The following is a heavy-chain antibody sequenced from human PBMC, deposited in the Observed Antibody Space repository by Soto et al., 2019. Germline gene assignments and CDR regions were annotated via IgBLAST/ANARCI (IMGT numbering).Heavy chain of an antibody. CDR1: GFSLSTSGVG. CDR3: AHSPWTGTKAYFDY. V-gene: IGHV2-5*02. Sequence: QITLKESTPTLVKPTQTLTLTCTFSGFSLSTSGVGVGWIRQPPGKALEWLALIYWDDDRRYSPSLKSRLNITEDPAKNQVVLTMTNIDPVDTATYDCAHSPWTGTKAYFDYWGQGTLVPVSS. J-gene: IGHJ4*02. D-gene: IGHD1-1*01. CDR2: IYWDDDR.